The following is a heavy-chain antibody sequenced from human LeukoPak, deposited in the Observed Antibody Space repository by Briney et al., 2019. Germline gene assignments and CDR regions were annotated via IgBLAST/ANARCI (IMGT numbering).Heavy chain of an antibody. J-gene: IGHJ4*02. CDR2: VSHDGGNE. CDR3: AKESGALGAPLYDY. D-gene: IGHD4/OR15-4a*01. V-gene: IGHV3-30*18. CDR1: GFIFSNYA. Sequence: GGSLRLSCAASGFIFSNYAMHWVRQAPGKGLEWVAVVSHDGGNEHYADSVKGRFTISRDNSKNMLYLQMNSLRAEDTAVYYCAKESGALGAPLYDYWGQGILVTGSS.